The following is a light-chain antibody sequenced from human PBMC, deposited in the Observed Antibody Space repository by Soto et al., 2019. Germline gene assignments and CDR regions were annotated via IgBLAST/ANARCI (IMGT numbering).Light chain of an antibody. Sequence: QSALTQPRSVSGSPGQSVTISCTGTSSDVGAYISVSWYQQHPGKAPKVMIYDVSKRPSGVPDRFSGSKSGNTASLTISGLQAEDEADYDCCSYAGSYTWVFGGGTKLTVL. CDR1: SSDVGAYIS. J-gene: IGLJ3*02. V-gene: IGLV2-11*01. CDR3: CSYAGSYTWV. CDR2: DVS.